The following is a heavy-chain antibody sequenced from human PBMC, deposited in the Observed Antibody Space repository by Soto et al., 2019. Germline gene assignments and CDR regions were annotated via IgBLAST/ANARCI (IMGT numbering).Heavy chain of an antibody. V-gene: IGHV3-21*01. CDR1: GVTLTTYT. CDR2: ITSSSGHI. Sequence: GGSLRLSCEASGVTLTTYTMNWVRQASGKGLEWVSSITSSSGHIYYADSVKGRFTISRDNARNSLYLQMNSLRAEDTAVYYCVRERGLSSFYGMDVWGQGTTVTVSS. D-gene: IGHD2-2*01. CDR3: VRERGLSSFYGMDV. J-gene: IGHJ6*02.